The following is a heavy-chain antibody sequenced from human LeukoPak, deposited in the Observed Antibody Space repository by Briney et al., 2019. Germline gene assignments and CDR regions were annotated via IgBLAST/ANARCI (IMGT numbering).Heavy chain of an antibody. V-gene: IGHV3-64*01. CDR2: ISSNGGST. CDR1: GFTFSSYA. CDR3: ARVDMGANDY. Sequence: GSLRLSCAASGFTFSSYAMHWVRQAPGKGLEYVSAISSNGGSTYYANSVKGRFTISRDNSKNTLYLQMGSLRAEDMAVYYCARVDMGANDYWGQGTLVTVSS. D-gene: IGHD1-26*01. J-gene: IGHJ4*02.